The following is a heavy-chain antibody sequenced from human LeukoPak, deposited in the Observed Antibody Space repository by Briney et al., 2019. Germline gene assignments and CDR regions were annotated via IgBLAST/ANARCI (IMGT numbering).Heavy chain of an antibody. Sequence: ASVKVSCKASGDTFNMYVVSWVRQAPGQGLEWMAWTSAYVDNTYYAEKFQGRLTVTKDTSTKTVYMELRSLRSDDPAVYYCVQEGYHRMGYYGNWGQGALVTVSS. CDR1: GDTFNMYV. D-gene: IGHD3-22*01. V-gene: IGHV1-18*01. CDR3: VQEGYHRMGYYGN. J-gene: IGHJ4*02. CDR2: TSAYVDNT.